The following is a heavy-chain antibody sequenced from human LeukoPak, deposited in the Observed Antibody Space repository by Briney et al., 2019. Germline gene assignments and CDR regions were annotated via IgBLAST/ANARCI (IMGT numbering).Heavy chain of an antibody. CDR2: ISASGHYI. V-gene: IGHV3-23*01. J-gene: IGHJ6*03. CDR3: ARDGSWGDYQFYFYVDV. CDR1: GFTFRSFA. Sequence: GGSLRLSCEASGFTFRSFAMSWVRQAPGKGLEWLSGISASGHYIYNADSVKGRFTISRDNSKNTLYIEINSLRAEDTAVYYCARDGSWGDYQFYFYVDVWGKGTTVTVSS. D-gene: IGHD2-2*01.